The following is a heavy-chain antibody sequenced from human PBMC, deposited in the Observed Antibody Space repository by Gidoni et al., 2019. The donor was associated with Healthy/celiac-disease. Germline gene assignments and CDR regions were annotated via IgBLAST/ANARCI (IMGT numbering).Heavy chain of an antibody. V-gene: IGHV3-48*01. Sequence: EVQLVESGGGLVQPGGSLRLSCAASGSTFSSYSMNWVRQAPGKGLEWVSYISSSSSTIYYADSVKGRFTISRDNAKNSLYLQMNSLRAEDTAVYYCARDQYDSSGPHFFDYWGQGTLVTVSS. CDR1: GSTFSSYS. D-gene: IGHD3-22*01. CDR2: ISSSSSTI. J-gene: IGHJ4*02. CDR3: ARDQYDSSGPHFFDY.